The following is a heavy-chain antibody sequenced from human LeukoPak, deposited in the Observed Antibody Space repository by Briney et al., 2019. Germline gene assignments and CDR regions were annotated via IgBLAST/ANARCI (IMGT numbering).Heavy chain of an antibody. Sequence: SETLSLTCAVYGGSFSGYYWSWIRQPPGKGLEWIGEINHSGSTNYNPSLKSRVTISVVTSKNQFSLKLSSVTAADTAVYYCARDRGYYFDYWGQGTLVTVSS. V-gene: IGHV4-34*01. J-gene: IGHJ4*02. CDR2: INHSGST. CDR3: ARDRGYYFDY. CDR1: GGSFSGYY.